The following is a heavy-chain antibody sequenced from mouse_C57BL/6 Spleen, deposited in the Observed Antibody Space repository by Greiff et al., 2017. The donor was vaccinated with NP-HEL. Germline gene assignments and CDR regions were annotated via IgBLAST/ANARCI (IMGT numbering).Heavy chain of an antibody. CDR3: ARGKLNWDY. CDR1: GYSFTGYY. Sequence: VQLKESGPELVKPGASVKISCKASGYSFTGYYMNWVKQSPEKSLEWIGEINPSTGGTTYNQKFKAKATLTVDKSSSTAYMQLKSLTSEDSAVYYCARGKLNWDYWGQGTTLTVSS. V-gene: IGHV1-42*01. J-gene: IGHJ2*01. D-gene: IGHD4-1*01. CDR2: INPSTGGT.